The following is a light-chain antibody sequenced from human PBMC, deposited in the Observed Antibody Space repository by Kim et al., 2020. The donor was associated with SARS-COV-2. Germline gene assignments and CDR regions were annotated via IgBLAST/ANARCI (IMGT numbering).Light chain of an antibody. CDR2: GNG. Sequence: RVTISCTGSSSNIGAGYEVHGYQQLPGTAPKLLIYGNGNRPSGVPDRFSGSKSGTSASLAITGLQAEDEADYYCQSYDSSLGAWVFGGGTQLTVL. CDR1: SSNIGAGYE. V-gene: IGLV1-40*01. J-gene: IGLJ3*02. CDR3: QSYDSSLGAWV.